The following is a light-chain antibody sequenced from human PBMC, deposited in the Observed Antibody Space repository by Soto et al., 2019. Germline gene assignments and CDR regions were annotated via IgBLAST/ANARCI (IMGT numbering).Light chain of an antibody. CDR1: QSISSF. Sequence: DVQMTQSPSSLSASVGDRVTITCRASQSISSFLNWYQQKPGKAPKLLIYAASSVQSGAPSRFSGRGSGTDFPLTIRSLQPEEFATYYCQRSYSTPPTFGGGTKVEIK. V-gene: IGKV1-39*01. CDR2: AAS. CDR3: QRSYSTPPT. J-gene: IGKJ4*01.